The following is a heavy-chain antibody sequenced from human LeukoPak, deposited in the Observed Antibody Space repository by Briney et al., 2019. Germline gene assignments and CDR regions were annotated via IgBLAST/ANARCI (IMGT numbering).Heavy chain of an antibody. D-gene: IGHD6-19*01. J-gene: IGHJ4*02. CDR2: INHSGST. CDR1: GGSFSGYY. Sequence: SETLSLTCAVYGGSFSGYYWSWIRQPPGNGLEWIGEINHSGSTNYNPSLKSRVTISVDTSKNQFSLKLSSVTAADTAVYYCARGRDIYRAVAGILNYWGQGTLVTVSS. V-gene: IGHV4-34*01. CDR3: ARGRDIYRAVAGILNY.